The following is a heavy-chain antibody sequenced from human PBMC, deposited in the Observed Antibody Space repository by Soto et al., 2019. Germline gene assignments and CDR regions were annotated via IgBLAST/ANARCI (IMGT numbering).Heavy chain of an antibody. V-gene: IGHV3-23*04. CDR1: GFTFSSYA. CDR2: ISGSGGST. CDR3: AKVLGFRTVTPFYGFDY. D-gene: IGHD4-17*01. J-gene: IGHJ4*02. Sequence: EVQLGESGVGLVQPGGSLRLSGAASGFTFSSYAMSWVRQAPGKGLEWVSAISGSGGSTYYADSVKGRFTSSRDNSKNTLYLQMNSLRAEDTAVYYCAKVLGFRTVTPFYGFDYWGQGTLVTVSS.